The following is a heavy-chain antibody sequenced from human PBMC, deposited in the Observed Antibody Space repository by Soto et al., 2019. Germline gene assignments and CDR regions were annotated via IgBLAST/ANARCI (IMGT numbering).Heavy chain of an antibody. J-gene: IGHJ6*02. CDR1: GGTFSSYA. Sequence: SVKVSCKASGGTFSSYAISWVRQAPGQGLEWMGGIIPIFGTANYAQKFQGRVTITADESTSTAYMELSSLRSEDTAVYYCARGVSSNYNYYYYGMDVWGQGTTVTVYS. CDR3: ARGVSSNYNYYYYGMDV. V-gene: IGHV1-69*13. CDR2: IIPIFGTA. D-gene: IGHD4-4*01.